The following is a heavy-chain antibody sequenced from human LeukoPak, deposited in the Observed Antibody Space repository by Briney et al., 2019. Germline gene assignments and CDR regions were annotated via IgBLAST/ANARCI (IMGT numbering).Heavy chain of an antibody. CDR1: GGSFSGYY. D-gene: IGHD3-22*01. CDR3: ARGYRGVYYYDSSGYYNDY. V-gene: IGHV4-34*01. Sequence: PSETLSLTCAVYGGSFSGYYWNWIRQPPGKGLEWIGEINHSGSTNYNPSLKSRVTISVDTSKNQFSLKLSSVTAADTAVYYCARGYRGVYYYDSSGYYNDYWGQGTLVTVSS. CDR2: INHSGST. J-gene: IGHJ4*02.